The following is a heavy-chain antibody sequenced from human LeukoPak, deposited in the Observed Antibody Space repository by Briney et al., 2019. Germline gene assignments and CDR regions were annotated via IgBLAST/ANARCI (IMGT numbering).Heavy chain of an antibody. D-gene: IGHD3-10*01. CDR1: GFTFGDYA. CDR3: TRGRWFGELLSGY. J-gene: IGHJ4*02. Sequence: GGSLRLSCTASGFTFGDYAMSWVRQAPGKGLEWVGFIRSKAYGGTTEYAASVKGRFTISRDDSKSIAYLQMNSPKTEDTAVYYCTRGRWFGELLSGYWGQGTLVTVSS. V-gene: IGHV3-49*04. CDR2: IRSKAYGGTT.